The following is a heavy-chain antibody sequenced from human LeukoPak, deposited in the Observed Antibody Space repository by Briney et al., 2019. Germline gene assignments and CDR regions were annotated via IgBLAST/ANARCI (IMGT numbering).Heavy chain of an antibody. CDR1: GFTFSSYA. D-gene: IGHD2-2*01. CDR3: ARGSDQLLYF. Sequence: GGSLRLSCAASGFTFSSYAMSWVRQAPGKGLELVSAISGSGGSTFYAVSVKGRFTISRDNSKNTLYLQMNSLRAEDTAVYYCARGSDQLLYFWGQGTLVTVSS. J-gene: IGHJ4*02. V-gene: IGHV3-23*01. CDR2: ISGSGGST.